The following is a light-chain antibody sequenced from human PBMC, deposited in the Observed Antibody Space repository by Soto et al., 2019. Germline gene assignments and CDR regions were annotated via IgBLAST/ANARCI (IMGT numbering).Light chain of an antibody. V-gene: IGLV2-8*01. CDR3: SSYAGSNTFV. CDR2: EVS. J-gene: IGLJ1*01. CDR1: SSDVGGYNY. Sequence: QSALTQPPSASGSPGQSVTISCTGTSSDVGGYNYVSWYQQHPGKAPKLMIYEVSKRPSGVPDRVSGSKSGNTASLTVSGLQAEDEADYYCSSYAGSNTFVLGTGTKLTVL.